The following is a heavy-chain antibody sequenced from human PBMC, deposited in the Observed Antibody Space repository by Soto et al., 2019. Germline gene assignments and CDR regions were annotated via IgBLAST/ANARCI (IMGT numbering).Heavy chain of an antibody. D-gene: IGHD6-19*01. Sequence: GGSLRLSCAASGFTFSSYAMSWVRQAPGKGLEWVSAISGSGGSTYYADSVKGRFTISRDNSKNTLYLQMNSLRAEDTAVYYCAKWGGAAVAGVFYCDYGMDVWGQGTTVTVSS. CDR3: AKWGGAAVAGVFYCDYGMDV. J-gene: IGHJ6*02. CDR2: ISGSGGST. CDR1: GFTFSSYA. V-gene: IGHV3-23*01.